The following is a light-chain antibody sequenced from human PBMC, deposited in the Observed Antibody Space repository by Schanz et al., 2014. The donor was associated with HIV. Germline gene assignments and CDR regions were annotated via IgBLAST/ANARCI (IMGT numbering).Light chain of an antibody. Sequence: FMLTQPHSVSESPGKTVTISCTRSSGSISSAYVQWYQHRPGSAPITLIYESDQRHSGAPARFSASIDSSSNSATLSISGLEAEDEADYYCQSYDSTNPGIFGGGTKLTVL. J-gene: IGLJ2*01. V-gene: IGLV6-57*04. CDR3: QSYDSTNPGI. CDR2: ESD. CDR1: SGSISSAY.